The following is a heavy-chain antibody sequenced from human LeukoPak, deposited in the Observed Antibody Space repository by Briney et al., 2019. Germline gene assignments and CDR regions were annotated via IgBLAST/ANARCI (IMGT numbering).Heavy chain of an antibody. D-gene: IGHD3-22*01. Sequence: QPGGSLRLSCAASGFTFSSYAMHWVRQTPGKGLEWAALISYDGTSEYYADSVKGRFTISRDNPKSTLYLQMNSLGAEDTAVYYCAKLGIGEYEISGYYPPTQTSVFDLWGPGTMVTVSS. CDR2: ISYDGTSE. V-gene: IGHV3-30*18. J-gene: IGHJ3*01. CDR3: AKLGIGEYEISGYYPPTQTSVFDL. CDR1: GFTFSSYA.